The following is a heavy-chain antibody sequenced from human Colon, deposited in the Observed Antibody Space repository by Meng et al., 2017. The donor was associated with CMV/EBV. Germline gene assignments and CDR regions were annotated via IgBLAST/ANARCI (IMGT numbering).Heavy chain of an antibody. V-gene: IGHV1-2*06. J-gene: IGHJ4*02. Sequence: QVQLVQSGAEGKKPGASVKVACKPSGYTFTGYYMNWVRQAPGQGLEWMGRINPNSGGTNYAQKFQGRVTVTRDTSISTAYMELSRLRSDDTAIYYCAREVEGSSSRYIDYWGQGTLVTVSS. CDR2: INPNSGGT. D-gene: IGHD6-13*01. CDR3: AREVEGSSSRYIDY. CDR1: GYTFTGYY.